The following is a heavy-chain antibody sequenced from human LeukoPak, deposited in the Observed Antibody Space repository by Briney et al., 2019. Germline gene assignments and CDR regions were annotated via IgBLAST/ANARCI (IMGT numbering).Heavy chain of an antibody. D-gene: IGHD3-10*01. CDR3: ASPDYYGPGSDKFDP. V-gene: IGHV1-46*01. J-gene: IGHJ5*02. CDR1: GYTFTSYY. Sequence: ASVKVSCKASGYTFTSYYMHWVRQAPGQGLEWMGIINPSGGSTSYAQKFQGRVTMTRDTSTSTVYMELRGLTSDDTAIFYCASPDYYGPGSDKFDPWGQGTLVTVSS. CDR2: INPSGGST.